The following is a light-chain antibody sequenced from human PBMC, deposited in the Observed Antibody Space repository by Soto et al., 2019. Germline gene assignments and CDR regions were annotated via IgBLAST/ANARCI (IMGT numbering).Light chain of an antibody. CDR2: DAS. J-gene: IGKJ1*01. CDR3: QQYSTYPWT. V-gene: IGKV1-5*01. CDR1: QSISTW. Sequence: DIQLTQSPSTLSASVGDRVSITCRASQSISTWLAWYQQKPGKAPKLPIFDASSLESRVSSRFSGRGSGTQFTLTISSLQPDDFATYYCQQYSTYPWTFGQGAKVEFK.